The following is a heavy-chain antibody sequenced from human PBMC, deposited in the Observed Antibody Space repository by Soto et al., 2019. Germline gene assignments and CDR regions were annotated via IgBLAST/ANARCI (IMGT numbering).Heavy chain of an antibody. V-gene: IGHV3-7*01. D-gene: IGHD3-3*01. CDR3: ARDSDFWSGYFNY. CDR1: GFTFSGYW. Sequence: HPGGSLRLSCAASGFTFSGYWMSWVRQAPGKGLEWVANIKQDGSEKYYVDSVKGRFTISRDNAKNSLYLQMNSLRAEDTAVYYCARDSDFWSGYFNYWGQGTLVTVSS. CDR2: IKQDGSEK. J-gene: IGHJ4*02.